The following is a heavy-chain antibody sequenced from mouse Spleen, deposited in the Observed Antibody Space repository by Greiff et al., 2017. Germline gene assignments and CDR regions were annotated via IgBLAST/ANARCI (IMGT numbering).Heavy chain of an antibody. CDR1: GYTFTSYW. Sequence: QVQLKQPGAELVMPGASVKLSCKASGYTFTSYWMHWVKQRPGQGLEWIGEIDPSDSYTNYNQKFKGKATLTVDKSSSTAYMQLSSLTSEDSAVYYCARDYRYDGYWYFDVWGAGTTVTVSS. V-gene: IGHV1-69*01. D-gene: IGHD2-14*01. CDR2: IDPSDSYT. CDR3: ARDYRYDGYWYFDV. J-gene: IGHJ1*01.